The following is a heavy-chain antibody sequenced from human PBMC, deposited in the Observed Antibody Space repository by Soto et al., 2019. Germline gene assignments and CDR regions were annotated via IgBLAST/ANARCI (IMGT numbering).Heavy chain of an antibody. CDR1: GFTVSSNY. CDR2: IYSGGST. J-gene: IGHJ4*02. D-gene: IGHD3-16*02. CDR3: ARGGPYDYIWGSYRSGFDY. Sequence: GGSLRLSCAASGFTVSSNYMSWVRQAPGKGLEWVSVIYSGGSTYYADSVKGRFTISRHNSKNTLYLQMNSLRAEDTAVYYCARGGPYDYIWGSYRSGFDYWGQGTLVTVSS. V-gene: IGHV3-53*04.